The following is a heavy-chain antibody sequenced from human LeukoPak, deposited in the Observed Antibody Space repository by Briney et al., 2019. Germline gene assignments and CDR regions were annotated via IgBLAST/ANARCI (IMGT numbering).Heavy chain of an antibody. J-gene: IGHJ4*02. D-gene: IGHD4-17*01. CDR2: ISSSSSYI. V-gene: IGHV3-21*01. Sequence: GGSLRLSCAASGVTFSSYSMNWVRQAPGKGLEWVSSISSSSSYIYYADSVKGRFTISRDNAKNSLYLQMNSLRAEDTAVYYCARVYYGDLYFDYWGQGTLVTVSS. CDR3: ARVYYGDLYFDY. CDR1: GVTFSSYS.